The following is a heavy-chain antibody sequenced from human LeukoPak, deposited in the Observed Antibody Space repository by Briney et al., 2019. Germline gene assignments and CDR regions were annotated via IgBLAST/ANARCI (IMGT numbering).Heavy chain of an antibody. CDR3: ARLSSGSYNRDYFDY. CDR2: IKQGGSEK. D-gene: IGHD3-10*01. V-gene: IGHV3-7*01. CDR1: GFTFSSYW. J-gene: IGHJ4*02. Sequence: GGSLRLSCAASGFTFSSYWMSWVRQAPGKGLEWVANIKQGGSEKYYVDSVKGRFTISRDNAKNSLYLQMNSLRAEDTAVYYCARLSSGSYNRDYFDYWGQGTLVTVSS.